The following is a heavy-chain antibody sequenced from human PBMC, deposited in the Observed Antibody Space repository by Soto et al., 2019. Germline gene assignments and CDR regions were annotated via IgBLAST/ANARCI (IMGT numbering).Heavy chain of an antibody. CDR1: GFIFSDYW. CDR2: INTDGTIT. D-gene: IGHD1-1*01. V-gene: IGHV3-74*01. Sequence: PVGSLRLSCEASGFIFSDYWMHWVRQTPGTGLVWVSRINTDGTITDYADSVKGRFTISRDNAKNTLYLQMDSLRADDTAVYYCAKDLTWNQADYWGQGVLVTVSS. J-gene: IGHJ4*02. CDR3: AKDLTWNQADY.